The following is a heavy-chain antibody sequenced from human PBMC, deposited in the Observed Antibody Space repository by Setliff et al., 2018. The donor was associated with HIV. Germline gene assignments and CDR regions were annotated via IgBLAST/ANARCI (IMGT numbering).Heavy chain of an antibody. D-gene: IGHD3-22*01. CDR1: GFTFNNNG. V-gene: IGHV3-20*04. Sequence: LRLSCAASGFTFNNNGMSWVRQAPGKGLEWVSGITSNGGRTGYADSVKGRFTISRDNAKNSLYLQMNSQRAEDTAVYYCARGVLVITHSALDYWGQGTLVTVSS. CDR3: ARGVLVITHSALDY. J-gene: IGHJ4*02. CDR2: ITSNGGRT.